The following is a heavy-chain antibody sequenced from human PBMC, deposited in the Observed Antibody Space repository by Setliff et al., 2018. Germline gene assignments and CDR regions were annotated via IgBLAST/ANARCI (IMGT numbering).Heavy chain of an antibody. CDR2: ISSTGSYK. D-gene: IGHD6-25*01. J-gene: IGHJ3*01. CDR1: GLTVSNDF. V-gene: IGHV3-21*01. CDR3: ARSPANGGHDAFDV. Sequence: PGESLKISCVVSGLTVSNDFMGWVRQAPGKGLEWVSSISSTGSYKPYADSVRGRFTISRDNAKNSLDLQMNSLGAEDTAVYFCARSPANGGHDAFDVWGQGTMVTVSS.